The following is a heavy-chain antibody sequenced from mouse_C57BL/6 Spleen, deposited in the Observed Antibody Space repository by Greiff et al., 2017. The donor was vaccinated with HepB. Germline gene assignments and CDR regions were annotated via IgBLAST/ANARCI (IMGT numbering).Heavy chain of an antibody. CDR3: ARKLNYGRYFDV. D-gene: IGHD1-2*01. CDR1: GYTFTSYW. CDR2: IDPSDSYT. V-gene: IGHV1-50*01. Sequence: QVQLKQPGAELVKPGASVKLSCKASGYTFTSYWMQWVKQRPGQGLEWIGEIDPSDSYTNYNQKFKGKATLTVDTSSSTAYMQRSSLTSEDSAVYYCARKLNYGRYFDVWGTGTTVTVSS. J-gene: IGHJ1*03.